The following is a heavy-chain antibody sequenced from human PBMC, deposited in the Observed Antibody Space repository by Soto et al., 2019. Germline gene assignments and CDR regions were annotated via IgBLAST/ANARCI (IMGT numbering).Heavy chain of an antibody. J-gene: IGHJ4*02. CDR3: ARQNVQIGPGFFDF. D-gene: IGHD3-10*02. CDR2: IYHTGTI. V-gene: IGHV4-30-4*01. Sequence: SETLSLTCSVSGGSIGSGNFYWSWIRQPPGKGLEWLTSIYHTGTIYITPSLRSRLTISLDTSRNQFSLNLTSVTAADTALYFCARQNVQIGPGFFDFRGRGTLVTVSS. CDR1: GGSIGSGNFY.